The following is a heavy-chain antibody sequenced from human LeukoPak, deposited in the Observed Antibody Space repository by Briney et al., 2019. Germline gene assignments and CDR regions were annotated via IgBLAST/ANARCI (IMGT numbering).Heavy chain of an antibody. Sequence: SQTLSLTCTVSGGFISRGGYYWSWLRQHPGKGLEWIGYIYYSGSTYYNPSLKSRVTISVDTSKNQFSLKLSSVTAADTAVYHCARGREVVPAAIDYWGQGTLVTVSS. J-gene: IGHJ4*02. D-gene: IGHD2-2*01. V-gene: IGHV4-31*03. CDR3: ARGREVVPAAIDY. CDR1: GGFISRGGYY. CDR2: IYYSGST.